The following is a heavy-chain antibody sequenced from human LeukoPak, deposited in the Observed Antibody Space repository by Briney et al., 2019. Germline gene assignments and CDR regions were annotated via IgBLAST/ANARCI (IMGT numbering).Heavy chain of an antibody. CDR1: GGSISSSSYY. D-gene: IGHD3-22*01. V-gene: IGHV4-39*01. Sequence: SETLSLTCTVSGGSISSSSYYWGWIRQPPGKGLEWIGSIYYSGSTYYNPSLKSRVTISVDTSKNQFSLKLSSVTATDTAVYYCARHSVVVVTYDYWGQGTLVTVSS. CDR3: ARHSVVVVTYDY. CDR2: IYYSGST. J-gene: IGHJ4*02.